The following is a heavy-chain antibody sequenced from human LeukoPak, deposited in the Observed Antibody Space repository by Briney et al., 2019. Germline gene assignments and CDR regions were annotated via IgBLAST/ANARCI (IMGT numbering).Heavy chain of an antibody. J-gene: IGHJ4*02. CDR1: GFTFDDYA. V-gene: IGHV3-9*01. Sequence: PGGSLRLSCAASGFTFDDYAMHWVRQAPGKGLEWVSGISWNSGSIGYADSVKGRFTISRDNAKNSLYLQMNSLRAEDTALYYCAKDLCSSTSCYDFDYWGQGTLVTVSS. CDR2: ISWNSGSI. CDR3: AKDLCSSTSCYDFDY. D-gene: IGHD2-2*01.